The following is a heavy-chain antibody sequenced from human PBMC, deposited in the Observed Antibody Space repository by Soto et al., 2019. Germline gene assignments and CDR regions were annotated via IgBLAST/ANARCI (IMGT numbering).Heavy chain of an antibody. D-gene: IGHD3-10*01. J-gene: IGHJ2*01. Sequence: GGSLRLSCAASGFTVSSNYMSWVRQAPGKGLEWVSVIYSGDGTYYADSVKGRFTISRDSSKNTLYLQMDSLSAEDTAVYYCARELGTMVRGSYWYFDLWGRGTLVTVSS. CDR3: ARELGTMVRGSYWYFDL. CDR1: GFTVSSNY. CDR2: IYSGDGT. V-gene: IGHV3-53*01.